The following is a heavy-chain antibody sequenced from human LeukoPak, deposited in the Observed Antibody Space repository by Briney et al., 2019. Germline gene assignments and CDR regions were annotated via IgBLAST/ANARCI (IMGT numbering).Heavy chain of an antibody. Sequence: SETLSLTCAVYGGSFSGYYWGWIRQPPGKGLEWIGEINHSGSTNYNPSLKSRVTISVDTSKNQFSLKLSSVTAADTAVYYCARDRGMAAIRDYYYYYGMDVWGQGTTVTVSS. J-gene: IGHJ6*02. CDR1: GGSFSGYY. CDR3: ARDRGMAAIRDYYYYYGMDV. CDR2: INHSGST. D-gene: IGHD5-24*01. V-gene: IGHV4-34*01.